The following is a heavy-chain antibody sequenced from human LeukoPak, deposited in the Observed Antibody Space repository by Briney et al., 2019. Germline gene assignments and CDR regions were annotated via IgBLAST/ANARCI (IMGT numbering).Heavy chain of an antibody. CDR3: ARVHYYDSSGYYWAFQY. V-gene: IGHV1-2*02. CDR1: GYTFIGYY. CDR2: INPNSDGT. D-gene: IGHD3-22*01. J-gene: IGHJ1*01. Sequence: ASVKVSCKASGYTFIGYYMHWVRQAPGQGLEWMGWINPNSDGTNYAQKFQGRVTMTRDTSISTAYMELSSLRSDDTAVYYCARVHYYDSSGYYWAFQYWGQGTLVTVSS.